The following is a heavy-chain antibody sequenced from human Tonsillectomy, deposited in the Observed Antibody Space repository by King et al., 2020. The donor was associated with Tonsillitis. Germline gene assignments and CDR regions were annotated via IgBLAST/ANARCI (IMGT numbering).Heavy chain of an antibody. CDR2: ISSGGETI. CDR1: GFIFSHYE. Sequence: VQLVESGGGLVQPGGSLRLSCAASGFIFSHYEMNWVRQAPGKGLEWVSYISSGGETIYYTDPVKGRFSISRDNARNSLYLQMNSLTAEETAVYYCARLANYVNFDYWGQGTLVTVSS. CDR3: ARLANYVNFDY. D-gene: IGHD1-7*01. J-gene: IGHJ4*02. V-gene: IGHV3-48*03.